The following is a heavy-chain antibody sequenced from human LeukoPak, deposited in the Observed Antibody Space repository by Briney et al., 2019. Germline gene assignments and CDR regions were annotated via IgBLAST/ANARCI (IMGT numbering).Heavy chain of an antibody. V-gene: IGHV1-8*01. CDR3: ARGTRIAVAGTSQRKKFDY. Sequence: GASVKVSCKASGYTFTSYDINWVRQATGQGLEWMGWMNPNSGNTGYAQKFQGRVTITRNTSIATAYMELSSLRSEDTAVYYCARGTRIAVAGTSQRKKFDYWGQGTLVTVSS. CDR1: GYTFTSYD. J-gene: IGHJ4*02. D-gene: IGHD6-19*01. CDR2: MNPNSGNT.